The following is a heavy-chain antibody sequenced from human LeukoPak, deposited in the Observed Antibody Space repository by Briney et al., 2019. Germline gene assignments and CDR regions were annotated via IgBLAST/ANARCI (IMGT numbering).Heavy chain of an antibody. D-gene: IGHD3-3*01. CDR2: IKQDGSEK. V-gene: IGHV3-7*01. J-gene: IGHJ4*02. CDR3: ARAEYSIFGVVSFDY. CDR1: GSTFSSYW. Sequence: GGSLRLSCAASGSTFSSYWMSWVRQAPGKGLEWVANIKQDGSEKYYVDSVKGRFTISRDNAKNSLYLQMNSFRAEDTAVYYCARAEYSIFGVVSFDYWGQGTLVTVSS.